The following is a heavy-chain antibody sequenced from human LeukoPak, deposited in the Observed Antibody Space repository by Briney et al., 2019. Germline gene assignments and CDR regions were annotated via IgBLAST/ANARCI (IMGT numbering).Heavy chain of an antibody. CDR3: AKDRFLEWLLLGSFDY. CDR1: GFTFSSYA. D-gene: IGHD3-3*01. V-gene: IGHV3-23*01. J-gene: IGHJ4*02. CDR2: ISGSGGST. Sequence: PGGSLRLSCAASGFTFSSYAMSWVRQAPGKGLEWVSAISGSGGSTYYADSVKGRFTISRDNSKNTLYLQMSSLRAEDTAVYYCAKDRFLEWLLLGSFDYWGQGTLVTVSS.